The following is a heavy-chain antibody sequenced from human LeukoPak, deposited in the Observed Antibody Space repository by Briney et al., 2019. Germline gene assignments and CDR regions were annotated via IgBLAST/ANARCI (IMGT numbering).Heavy chain of an antibody. Sequence: PGGSLRLSCAASGFTVSSKYMSWVRQAPGKGLEWVANIKQDGSEKYYVDSVKGRFTISRDNAKNSLYLQMNSLRAEDTAVYYCARDHGRYCSGGSCYFGGFFEYWGQGTLGTVSS. CDR2: IKQDGSEK. CDR1: GFTVSSKY. J-gene: IGHJ4*02. V-gene: IGHV3-7*03. D-gene: IGHD2-15*01. CDR3: ARDHGRYCSGGSCYFGGFFEY.